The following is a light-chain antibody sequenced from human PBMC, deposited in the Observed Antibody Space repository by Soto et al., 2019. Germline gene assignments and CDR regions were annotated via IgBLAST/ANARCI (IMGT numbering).Light chain of an antibody. V-gene: IGKV3-11*01. CDR3: QQRSNWPIT. CDR2: DAS. Sequence: EIVLTQSPATLSLSPGERATLSCRASQSVSSYLAWYQQKPGQAPRLLIYDASNRATDIPARFSGSGSGTDFTLTISSLEPEDFEVYYCQQRSNWPITFGQGTRLEI. J-gene: IGKJ5*01. CDR1: QSVSSY.